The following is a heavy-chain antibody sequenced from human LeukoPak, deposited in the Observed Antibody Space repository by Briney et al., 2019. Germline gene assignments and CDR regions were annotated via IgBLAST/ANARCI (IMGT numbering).Heavy chain of an antibody. V-gene: IGHV4-59*12. J-gene: IGHJ5*02. Sequence: PSEALSLTCTVSGGSLSSYYWSWIRQPPGKGLEWIGHIYYSGSTYYNPSLKSRVTISVDTSKNQFSLKLSSVTAADTAVYYCARVVRSGNYVGWFDPWGQGTLVTVSS. CDR2: IYYSGST. CDR3: ARVVRSGNYVGWFDP. CDR1: GGSLSSYY. D-gene: IGHD1-26*01.